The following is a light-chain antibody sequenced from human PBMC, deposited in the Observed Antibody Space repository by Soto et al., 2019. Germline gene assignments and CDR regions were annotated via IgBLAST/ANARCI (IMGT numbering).Light chain of an antibody. CDR3: HQYYNRPWA. CDR2: GAS. Sequence: EIVMTQSPDTMSVSPGERASLACRASQSVSSGLAWYQQKPGQAPRLLIFGASTRATGIPARFSGSGSGTDFTLTISSLQSEDFALYYCHQYYNRPWAFGQGTKVEIK. CDR1: QSVSSG. J-gene: IGKJ1*01. V-gene: IGKV3-15*01.